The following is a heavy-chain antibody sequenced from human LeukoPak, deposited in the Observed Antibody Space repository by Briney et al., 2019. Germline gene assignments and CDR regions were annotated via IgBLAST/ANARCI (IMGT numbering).Heavy chain of an antibody. D-gene: IGHD1-26*01. Sequence: SETLSLTCTVSGGSISSYYWSWIRQPAGKGLEWIGRIYTSGSTNYNPSLKSRVTMSVDTSKNQFSLKLSSETAADTAVYYCARVGDGPYSGSYYRAFDIWGQGTMVTVSS. CDR3: ARVGDGPYSGSYYRAFDI. CDR1: GGSISSYY. CDR2: IYTSGST. J-gene: IGHJ3*02. V-gene: IGHV4-4*07.